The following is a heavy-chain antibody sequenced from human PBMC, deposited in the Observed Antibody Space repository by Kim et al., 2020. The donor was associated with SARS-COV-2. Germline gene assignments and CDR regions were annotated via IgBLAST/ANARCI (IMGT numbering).Heavy chain of an antibody. Sequence: FPDLGKGRFSIPRDNYKRTLYLQMNSLRAEDSGVYYCAGGPESNGHLLEYWGQGTLVTVSS. D-gene: IGHD1-1*01. J-gene: IGHJ4*02. CDR3: AGGPESNGHLLEY. V-gene: IGHV3-74*01.